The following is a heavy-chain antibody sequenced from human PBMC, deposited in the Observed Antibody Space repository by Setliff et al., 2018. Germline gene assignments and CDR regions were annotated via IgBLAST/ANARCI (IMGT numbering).Heavy chain of an antibody. Sequence: ASVKVSCKASGYTFTGYYMHWVRQAPGQGLEWMGWINPNSGGTNYAQKLQGRVTMTTDTSTSTAYMELRSLRSDDTAVYYCARGALYYDSSGYYPDYWGQGTQVTVSS. CDR2: INPNSGGT. CDR3: ARGALYYDSSGYYPDY. CDR1: GYTFTGYY. D-gene: IGHD3-22*01. J-gene: IGHJ4*02. V-gene: IGHV1-2*02.